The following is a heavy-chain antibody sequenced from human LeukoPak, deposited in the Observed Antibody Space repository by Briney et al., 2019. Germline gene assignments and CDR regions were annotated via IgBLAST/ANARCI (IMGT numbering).Heavy chain of an antibody. V-gene: IGHV3-23*01. J-gene: IGHJ4*02. Sequence: GRSLRLSCAAAGFTFSSYAMSWLRRAPGKRLQWVSAISVSGGSSYYADSVKGRFTISRDNSKNTLYLQMNSLRAEDTAVYYCAKGSWGMVRGVSKLDYWGQGTLVTVSS. CDR2: ISVSGGSS. CDR1: GFTFSSYA. D-gene: IGHD3-10*01. CDR3: AKGSWGMVRGVSKLDY.